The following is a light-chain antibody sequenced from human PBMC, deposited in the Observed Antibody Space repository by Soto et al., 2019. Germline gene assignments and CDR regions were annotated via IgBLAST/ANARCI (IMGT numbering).Light chain of an antibody. CDR2: VAS. CDR1: QSIDTH. V-gene: IGKV1-39*01. CDR3: QQSYTYVRT. J-gene: IGKJ2*01. Sequence: DIQMTQAPSSLSASVGDRVTITCRASQSIDTHLVWYQQKPATAPKILIYVASSLESGVPSRFSGSGFGTDFTLSINNLQPEDFATYYCQQSYTYVRTFGQWTKVQI.